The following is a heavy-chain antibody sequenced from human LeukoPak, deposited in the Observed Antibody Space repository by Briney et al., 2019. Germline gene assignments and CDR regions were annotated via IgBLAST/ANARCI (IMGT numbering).Heavy chain of an antibody. CDR1: GCTFSSYA. J-gene: IGHJ2*01. Sequence: SVKVACKASGCTFSSYAISWVRQAPGQGLEWMGGIIPIFGTANYAQKFQGRVTITADESTSTAYMELSSLRSEDTAVYYCARDPVSTGSSGYPDWYFDLWGRGTLVTVSS. D-gene: IGHD3-22*01. V-gene: IGHV1-69*13. CDR3: ARDPVSTGSSGYPDWYFDL. CDR2: IIPIFGTA.